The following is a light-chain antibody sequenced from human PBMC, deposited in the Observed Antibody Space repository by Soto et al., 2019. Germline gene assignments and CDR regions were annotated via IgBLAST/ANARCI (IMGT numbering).Light chain of an antibody. CDR1: SSNIGSNY. V-gene: IGLV1-47*01. CDR3: AAWDDSLRVV. CDR2: RNN. J-gene: IGLJ2*01. Sequence: QSVLTQPPSASGTPGQRVTISCSGSSSNIGSNYVYWYQQLPGTAPKLLIYRNNQRPSGVPDRVSGSKSGTSASLAISGLRSEYEADYYCAAWDDSLRVVFGGGTKLTVL.